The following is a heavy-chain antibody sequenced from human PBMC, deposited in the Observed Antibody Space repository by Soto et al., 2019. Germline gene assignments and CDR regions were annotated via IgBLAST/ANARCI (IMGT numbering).Heavy chain of an antibody. J-gene: IGHJ6*02. CDR2: IVVGSGNT. D-gene: IGHD3-10*01. CDR3: AAPQEGVITMVRGVNYYYYGMDV. V-gene: IGHV1-58*01. Sequence: SVKVSCKASGFTFTSSAVQWVRQARGQRLEWIGWIVVGSGNTNYAQKFQERVTITRVMSTSTAYMELSSLRSEDTAVYYCAAPQEGVITMVRGVNYYYYGMDVWGQGTTVTVSS. CDR1: GFTFTSSA.